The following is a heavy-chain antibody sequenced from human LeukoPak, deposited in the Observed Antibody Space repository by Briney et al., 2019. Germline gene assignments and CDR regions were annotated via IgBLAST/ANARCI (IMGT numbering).Heavy chain of an antibody. CDR1: GYTFTSYD. CDR2: MNPNSGNT. CDR3: ARDLGGLWRDAFDI. J-gene: IGHJ3*02. Sequence: ASVKISCKASGYTFTSYDINWVRQATGQGLEWMGWMNPNSGNTGYAQKFQGRVTMTRNTSISTAYMELSSLRSEDTAVYYCARDLGGLWRDAFDIWGQGTTVTVSS. D-gene: IGHD2-21*01. V-gene: IGHV1-8*01.